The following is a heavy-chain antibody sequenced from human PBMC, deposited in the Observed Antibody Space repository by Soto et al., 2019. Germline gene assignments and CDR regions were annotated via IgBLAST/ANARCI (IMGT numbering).Heavy chain of an antibody. CDR1: GYTFTSYA. J-gene: IGHJ1*01. CDR3: ARAHSSGWYYVLYFQH. V-gene: IGHV1-3*01. Sequence: GASVKVSCKASGYTFTSYAMHCVRQAPGQRLEWMGWINAGNGNTKYSQKFQGRVTITRDTSASTAYMELSSLRSEDTAVYYCARAHSSGWYYVLYFQHWGQGTLVTVSS. D-gene: IGHD6-19*01. CDR2: INAGNGNT.